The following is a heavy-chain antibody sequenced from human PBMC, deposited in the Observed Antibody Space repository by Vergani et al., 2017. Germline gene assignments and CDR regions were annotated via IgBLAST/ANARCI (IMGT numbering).Heavy chain of an antibody. V-gene: IGHV4-39*07. CDR1: GGSISSSSYY. D-gene: IGHD2-15*01. J-gene: IGHJ4*02. CDR3: ARAVVVVAATLRLHSNFDY. CDR2: IYYSGST. Sequence: QLQLQESGPGLVKPSETLSLTCTVSGGSISSSSYYWGWIRQPPGKGLEWIGSIYYSGSTYYNPSLKSRVTISVDTSKNQFSRKLSSVTAADTAVYYCARAVVVVAATLRLHSNFDYWGQGTLVTVSS.